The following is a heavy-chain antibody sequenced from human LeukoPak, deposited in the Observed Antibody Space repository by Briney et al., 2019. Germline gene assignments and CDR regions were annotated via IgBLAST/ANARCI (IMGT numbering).Heavy chain of an antibody. V-gene: IGHV4-39*07. CDR2: IYYSGST. D-gene: IGHD2-15*01. Sequence: SETLSLTCTVSGGSISSSSYYWGWIRQPPGKGLEWIGSIYYSGSTYYNPSLKSRVTISVDTSKNQFSLKLSSVTAADTAVYYCASHLVGYCSGGSCLREFDYWGQGTLVTVSS. CDR3: ASHLVGYCSGGSCLREFDY. CDR1: GGSISSSSYY. J-gene: IGHJ4*02.